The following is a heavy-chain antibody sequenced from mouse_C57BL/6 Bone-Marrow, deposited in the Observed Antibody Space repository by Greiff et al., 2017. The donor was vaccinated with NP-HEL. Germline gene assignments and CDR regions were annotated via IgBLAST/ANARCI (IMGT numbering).Heavy chain of an antibody. V-gene: IGHV1-54*01. J-gene: IGHJ1*03. CDR3: ASITTVVPDWYFDV. CDR2: INPGSGGT. Sequence: VKLQQSGAELVRPGTSVKVSCKASGYAFTNYLIEWVKQRPGQGLEWIGVINPGSGGTNYNEKFKGKATLTADKSSSTAYMQLSSLTSEDSAVYFCASITTVVPDWYFDVWGTGTTVTVSS. D-gene: IGHD1-1*01. CDR1: GYAFTNYL.